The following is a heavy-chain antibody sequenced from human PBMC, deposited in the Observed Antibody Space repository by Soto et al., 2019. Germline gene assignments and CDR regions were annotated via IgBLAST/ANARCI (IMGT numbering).Heavy chain of an antibody. CDR3: ARDYSSRITGTIAY. J-gene: IGHJ4*02. CDR1: GFTFSSYS. CDR2: ISSSSSYI. Sequence: SGGSLRLSCAASGFTFSSYSMNWVRQAPGKGLEWVSSISSSSSYIYYADSVKGRFTISRDNAKNSLYLQMNSLRAEDTAVYYCARDYSSRITGTIAYWGQGALVTVSS. D-gene: IGHD1-7*01. V-gene: IGHV3-21*01.